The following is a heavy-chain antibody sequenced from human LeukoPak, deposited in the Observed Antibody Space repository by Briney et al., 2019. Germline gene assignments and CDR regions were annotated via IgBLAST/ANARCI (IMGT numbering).Heavy chain of an antibody. CDR3: RGRIAAAGYAFDI. CDR1: QFTFSSYW. Sequence: GGSLRLSCAASQFTFSSYWMHWVRHAPGKGLGWVSSLNTDGTSTSYGDSVKGRFTISRDNAKNTLYLQMNSLRAEETAVYWWRGRIAAAGYAFDIWGQGTTVTVSS. V-gene: IGHV3-74*01. J-gene: IGHJ3*02. CDR2: LNTDGTST. D-gene: IGHD6-13*01.